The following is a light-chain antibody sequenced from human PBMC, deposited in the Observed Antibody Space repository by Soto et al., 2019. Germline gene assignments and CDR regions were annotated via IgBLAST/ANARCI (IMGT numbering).Light chain of an antibody. CDR2: GNS. V-gene: IGLV1-40*01. Sequence: QSVLTQPPSVSGAPGQRVTISCTGSSSNIGAGYDVHWYQQLPGTAPKLLIYGNSNRPSGVPDRFSGSKSGTSATLAITGLQAEDEADDYGQSYDRSLSGDVFGTGTKLTVL. CDR3: QSYDRSLSGDV. CDR1: SSNIGAGYD. J-gene: IGLJ1*01.